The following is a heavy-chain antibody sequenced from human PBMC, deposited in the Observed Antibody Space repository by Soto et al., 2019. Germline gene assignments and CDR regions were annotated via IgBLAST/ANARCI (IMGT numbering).Heavy chain of an antibody. V-gene: IGHV4-34*11. CDR3: ARARNLLTGYYKGGFYYFDF. Sequence: SETLSLTCAVYGGSFSGYDWSWIRQPPGKGLEWIGYISYSGSTTYNPSLKSRLTISLHTSNNQFSLTLDSVTAADTAVYYCARARNLLTGYYKGGFYYFDFWGQGTLVTVSS. J-gene: IGHJ4*02. D-gene: IGHD3-9*01. CDR1: GGSFSGYD. CDR2: ISYSGST.